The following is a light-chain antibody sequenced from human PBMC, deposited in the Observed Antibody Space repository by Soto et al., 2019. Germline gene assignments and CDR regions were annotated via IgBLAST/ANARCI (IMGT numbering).Light chain of an antibody. V-gene: IGLV2-14*01. J-gene: IGLJ1*01. CDR1: SRDIGGYNY. CDR2: DVS. CDR3: SSFSVGSTL. Sequence: QYGLHQPASMSGSPGESVTISCAGTSRDIGGYNYVSWYQHHPGKAPKLIIYDVSSRPSGVSHRFSGSKSGNTASLTISGLQAEEEADYYCSSFSVGSTLFGNGTKVTV.